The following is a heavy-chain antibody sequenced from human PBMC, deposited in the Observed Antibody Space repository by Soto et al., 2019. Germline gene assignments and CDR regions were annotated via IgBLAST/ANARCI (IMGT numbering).Heavy chain of an antibody. CDR2: ISGSGGST. D-gene: IGHD3-16*01. CDR1: GFTFSSNA. V-gene: IGHV3-23*01. Sequence: EVQLLESGGGLVQPGGSLRLSCAASGFTFSSNAMTWVRQAPGRGLEWASAISGSGGSTYYADSVKGRFTISRDNSKNTLYLQMNSLRAEDTAVYYCAIGRRGSPKSWGYFDYWGQGTLVTVSS. J-gene: IGHJ4*02. CDR3: AIGRRGSPKSWGYFDY.